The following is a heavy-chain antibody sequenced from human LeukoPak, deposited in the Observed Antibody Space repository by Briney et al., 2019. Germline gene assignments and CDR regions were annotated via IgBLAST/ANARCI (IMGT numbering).Heavy chain of an antibody. CDR3: ARDLGDTYGSVGDFDH. D-gene: IGHD3-10*01. V-gene: IGHV1-2*02. Sequence: APVKVSCKASGYTFTGYYMHWVRQAPGQGLEWMGWINPDSGGTIYAQNFQGRVTMTRDTSISTAYMELSSLRSDDTAVYYCARDLGDTYGSVGDFDHWGQGTLVTVSS. CDR2: INPDSGGT. J-gene: IGHJ4*02. CDR1: GYTFTGYY.